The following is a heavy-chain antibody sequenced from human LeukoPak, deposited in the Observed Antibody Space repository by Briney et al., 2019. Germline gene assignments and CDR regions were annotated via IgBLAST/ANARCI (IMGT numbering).Heavy chain of an antibody. Sequence: ASVKVSCKASGYTFTGHYTHWARQAPGQGLEWVGRINPNSGGAHYAQKFQGRVTMTRDTSINTAYMELSRLRSDDTAVYYCARDIVEVTAALFWFDLWGQGTLVTVSS. CDR3: ARDIVEVTAALFWFDL. CDR2: INPNSGGA. D-gene: IGHD2-2*01. J-gene: IGHJ5*02. CDR1: GYTFTGHY. V-gene: IGHV1-2*06.